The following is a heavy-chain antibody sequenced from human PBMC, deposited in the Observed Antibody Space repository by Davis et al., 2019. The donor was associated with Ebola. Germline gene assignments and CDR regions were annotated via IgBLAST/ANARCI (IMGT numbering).Heavy chain of an antibody. V-gene: IGHV4-61*01. CDR3: ARDRFRDGYNDY. CDR1: GGSVSSGSYY. Sequence: PSETLSLTCTVSGGSVSSGSYYWSWIRQPPGKGLEWIGNIYYSGSTNYNPSLKSRVTISVDTSKNQFSLKLSSVTAADTAVYYCARDRFRDGYNDYWGQGTLVTVSS. J-gene: IGHJ4*02. D-gene: IGHD5-24*01. CDR2: IYYSGST.